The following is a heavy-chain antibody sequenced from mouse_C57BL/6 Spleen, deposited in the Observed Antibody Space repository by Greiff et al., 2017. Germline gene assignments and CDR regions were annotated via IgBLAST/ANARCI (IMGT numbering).Heavy chain of an antibody. CDR2: IDPNSGGT. D-gene: IGHD1-1*01. CDR3: AIGYYGSEAWVAY. V-gene: IGHV1-72*01. J-gene: IGHJ3*01. Sequence: QVQLQQPGAELVKPGASVKLSCKASGYTFTSYWMHWVKQRPGRGLEWIGRIDPNSGGTKYNAKFKSKATLPAAKPSSTAYMQLSSLTSEDSAVYYCAIGYYGSEAWVAYWGQGTLVTVSA. CDR1: GYTFTSYW.